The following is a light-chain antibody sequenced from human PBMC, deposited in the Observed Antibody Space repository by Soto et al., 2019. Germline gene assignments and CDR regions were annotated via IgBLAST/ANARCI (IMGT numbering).Light chain of an antibody. CDR3: QQYASSPPHT. CDR2: DAS. Sequence: EIVMTQSPATLSVSPGEGATLSCRASQSVHGDLAWYQQKPGQAPRLLIYDASTRAAGIPPRFSGSGSGTEFTLTISRLQPEDSAVYYCQQYASSPPHTFGGGTKLEI. CDR1: QSVHGD. J-gene: IGKJ4*01. V-gene: IGKV3-15*01.